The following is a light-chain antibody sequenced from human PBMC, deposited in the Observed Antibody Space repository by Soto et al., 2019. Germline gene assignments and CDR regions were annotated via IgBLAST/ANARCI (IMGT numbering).Light chain of an antibody. CDR1: SSNIGAGYD. CDR3: QSYDSSQSAL. V-gene: IGLV1-40*01. Sequence: QSVLTQPPSVSGAPGQRVTISCTGSSSNIGAGYDVHWYQQLPGTAPKLLIYGNNNRPSGVPDRFSGSKSGTSASLAITGLQAEDEADYYCQSYDSSQSALFGGGT. CDR2: GNN. J-gene: IGLJ3*02.